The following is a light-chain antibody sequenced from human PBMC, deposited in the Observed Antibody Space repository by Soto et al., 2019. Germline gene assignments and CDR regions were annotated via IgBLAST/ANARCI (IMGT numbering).Light chain of an antibody. Sequence: QSVLTQPRSVSGSPGQSVTISCTGTSRDVGGYNYVSWYQQHPGKAPKLMIYDVSKRPSGVPDRFSGSKSGNTASLTISGLQAEDEADYYCCSYAGSYNVVFGGGTKVTVL. CDR2: DVS. V-gene: IGLV2-11*01. J-gene: IGLJ2*01. CDR3: CSYAGSYNVV. CDR1: SRDVGGYNY.